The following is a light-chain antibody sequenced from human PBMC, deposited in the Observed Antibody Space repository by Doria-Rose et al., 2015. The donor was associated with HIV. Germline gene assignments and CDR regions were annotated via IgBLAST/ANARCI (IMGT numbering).Light chain of an antibody. CDR3: HQYGTSWT. Sequence: EIAMTQSPGTLSLSPGERATLSCRASQSFSSTYLAWYQQKPGQAPSLLIYDGSTRATGIPGRFSASGSGTDFTLTINRLEPEDFALYYCHQYGTSWTFGQGTKVEI. J-gene: IGKJ1*01. CDR1: QSFSSTY. CDR2: DGS. V-gene: IGKV3-20*01.